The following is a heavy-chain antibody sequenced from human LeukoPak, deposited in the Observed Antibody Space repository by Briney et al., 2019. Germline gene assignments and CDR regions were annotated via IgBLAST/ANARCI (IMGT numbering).Heavy chain of an antibody. Sequence: SETLSLTCTVSGGSISSYYWSWIRQPAGKGLEWIGRIYTSGSTTYNPYLKSRVTMSVDTSKNQFSLKLSSVTAADTAVYYCARGSYYDSSGYYHDNAFDIWGQGTMVTVSS. D-gene: IGHD3-22*01. CDR3: ARGSYYDSSGYYHDNAFDI. CDR2: IYTSGST. J-gene: IGHJ3*02. CDR1: GGSISSYY. V-gene: IGHV4-4*07.